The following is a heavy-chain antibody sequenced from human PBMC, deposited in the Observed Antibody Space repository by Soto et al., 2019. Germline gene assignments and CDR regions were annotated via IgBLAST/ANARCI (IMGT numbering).Heavy chain of an antibody. Sequence: PGGSLRLSCAASGFTFSSYGMHWVRQAPGKGLEWVAVISYDGSNKYCADSVKGRFAISRDNSKNTLYLQMNSLRAEDTAVYYCAKEGVTIFGVVPPSYGMDVWGQGTTVTVSS. V-gene: IGHV3-30*18. CDR3: AKEGVTIFGVVPPSYGMDV. J-gene: IGHJ6*02. CDR1: GFTFSSYG. D-gene: IGHD3-3*01. CDR2: ISYDGSNK.